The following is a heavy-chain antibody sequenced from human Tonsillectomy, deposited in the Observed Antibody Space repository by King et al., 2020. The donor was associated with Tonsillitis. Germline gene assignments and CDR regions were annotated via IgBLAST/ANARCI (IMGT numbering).Heavy chain of an antibody. V-gene: IGHV4-39*01. J-gene: IGHJ6*03. CDR2: IYYSGST. CDR1: GGSISSSSYY. Sequence: LPLQESGPGLVKPSETLSLTCTVSGGSISSSSYYWGWIRQPPGKGLEWIGSIYYSGSTYYNPSLKSRVTISVDTSKNQFSLKLSSVTAADTAVYYCARLSGFLEWFHYYYYMDVWGKGTTVTVSS. CDR3: ARLSGFLEWFHYYYYMDV. D-gene: IGHD3-3*01.